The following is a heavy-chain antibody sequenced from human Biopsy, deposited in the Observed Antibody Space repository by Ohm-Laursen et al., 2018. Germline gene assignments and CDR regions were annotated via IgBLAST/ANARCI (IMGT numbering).Heavy chain of an antibody. D-gene: IGHD2-21*02. CDR2: IRGSGLTT. CDR1: GFILNNYG. CDR3: AREAGPCGGDCYGFFDF. Sequence: SLRLSCAASGFILNNYGLSWVRQAPGKGLEWVSAIRGSGLTTFYTDSVKGRFSISRDNSKNTLYLQMNSLRVEDTAVYFCAREAGPCGGDCYGFFDFWGQGILVTVSS. J-gene: IGHJ4*02. V-gene: IGHV3-23*01.